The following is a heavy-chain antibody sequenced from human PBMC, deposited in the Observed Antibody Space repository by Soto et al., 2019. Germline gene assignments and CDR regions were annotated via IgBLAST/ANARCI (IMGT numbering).Heavy chain of an antibody. Sequence: QVQLVESGGDVVQPGRSLRLSCAVSGFTFSGYVFHWVRQIPGKGLEWVGLISHDGNKHYADSVKDRFTISRDNSKNEVYREMSSLRVEDTALYYCAREDESSGYAGTFQHWGQGTLVTVSP. CDR3: AREDESSGYAGTFQH. J-gene: IGHJ1*01. CDR2: ISHDGNK. D-gene: IGHD3-22*01. V-gene: IGHV3-30-3*01. CDR1: GFTFSGYV.